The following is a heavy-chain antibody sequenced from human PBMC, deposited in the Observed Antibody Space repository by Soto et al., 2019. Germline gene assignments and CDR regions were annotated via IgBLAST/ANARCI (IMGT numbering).Heavy chain of an antibody. CDR1: GLTFSSYA. Sequence: GGSLRLSCAASGLTFSSYAMHWVRQAQGKGLEWVAVISYDGSNKYYAVSVKGRFTISRDNSKNTLYLQIDSLRAKDTAVYYCARSYDSSGYSWIGRVWYYYYGMDVWGQGTTVTVSS. CDR3: ARSYDSSGYSWIGRVWYYYYGMDV. CDR2: ISYDGSNK. V-gene: IGHV3-30-3*01. D-gene: IGHD3-22*01. J-gene: IGHJ6*02.